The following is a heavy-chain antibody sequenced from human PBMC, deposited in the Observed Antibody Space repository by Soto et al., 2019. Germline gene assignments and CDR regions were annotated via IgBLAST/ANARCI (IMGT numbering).Heavy chain of an antibody. CDR1: GFTFSSYG. CDR3: AKGATTYGGYEEYYYYYGMDV. V-gene: IGHV3-30*18. CDR2: IVYDGSNI. Sequence: QVQLVESGGGVVQPGRSLRLSCAASGFTFSSYGMHWVRQAPGKGLEWVAVIVYDGSNIYYADSVKGRFTISRDNSKYTLYLQMNSLRAEDTAVYYCAKGATTYGGYEEYYYYYGMDVWGQGTTVTVSS. D-gene: IGHD5-12*01. J-gene: IGHJ6*02.